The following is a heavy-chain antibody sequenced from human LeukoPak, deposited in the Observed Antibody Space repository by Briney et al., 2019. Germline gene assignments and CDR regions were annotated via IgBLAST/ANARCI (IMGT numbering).Heavy chain of an antibody. V-gene: IGHV4-4*02. CDR1: GGSISSSNW. CDR3: ASPSQNDY. Sequence: SETLSLTCAVSGGSISSSNWWTWVRQPPGKGLEWIGEIYHSGSANYNPSLKSRVTISLDKSKNQFSLNLSSVTAADTAVYYCASPSQNDYWGQGTLVTVSS. J-gene: IGHJ4*02. CDR2: IYHSGSA.